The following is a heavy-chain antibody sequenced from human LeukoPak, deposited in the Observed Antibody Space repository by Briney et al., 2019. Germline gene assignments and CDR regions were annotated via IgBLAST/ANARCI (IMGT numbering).Heavy chain of an antibody. CDR1: GYTFTSYY. CDR3: AREPLAAPNWFDP. V-gene: IGHV1-46*01. J-gene: IGHJ5*02. CDR2: INPSGGST. Sequence: ASVKVSCKASGYTFTSYYMHWVRQAPGQGLEWMGIINPSGGSTSYAQKFQGRVTMTRNTSISTAYMELSSLRPEDTAVYYCAREPLAAPNWFDPWGQGTLVTVSS. D-gene: IGHD6-25*01.